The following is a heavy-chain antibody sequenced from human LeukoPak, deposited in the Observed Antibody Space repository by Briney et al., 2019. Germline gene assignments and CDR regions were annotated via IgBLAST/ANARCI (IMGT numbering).Heavy chain of an antibody. V-gene: IGHV3-7*05. CDR1: GFTFSSSW. D-gene: IGHD3-9*01. CDR3: ATWSNDWEFDY. CDR2: INEDGSDK. J-gene: IGHJ4*02. Sequence: QAGGSVRLSCAASGFTFSSSWMTWVRQAPGKGLEWVAHINEDGSDKYYVDSVTGRFSISRDNTKNSLYLQMSSLRAEDTAVYYCATWSNDWEFDYWGQGNPVSLSS.